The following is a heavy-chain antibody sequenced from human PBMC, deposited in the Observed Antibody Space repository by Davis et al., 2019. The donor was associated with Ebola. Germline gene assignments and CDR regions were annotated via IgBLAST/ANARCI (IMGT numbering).Heavy chain of an antibody. Sequence: ASVKVSCKAFGYTFSNYYIHWVRQAPGQGLEWMGVINPSAGYTNYAQKFQGRVTITRDTSTSTVYMEVRSLRSEDTAVYYCARDGPDYYGLDVWGQGTAVTVSS. J-gene: IGHJ6*02. CDR1: GYTFSNYY. CDR3: ARDGPDYYGLDV. V-gene: IGHV1-46*01. CDR2: INPSAGYT.